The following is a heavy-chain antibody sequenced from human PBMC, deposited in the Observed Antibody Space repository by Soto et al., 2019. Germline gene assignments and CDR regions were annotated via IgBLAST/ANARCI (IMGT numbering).Heavy chain of an antibody. CDR2: ISYDGSNK. V-gene: IGHV3-30-3*01. D-gene: IGHD3-3*01. J-gene: IGHJ4*02. Sequence: QVQLVESGGGVVQPGRSLRLSCAASGFTFSSYAMHWVRQAPGKGLEWVAVISYDGSNKYYADSVKGRFTISRDNSKNTLYLQMNSLRAEDTALYYCARDLGRFLEWLLGFDYWGQGTLVTVSS. CDR3: ARDLGRFLEWLLGFDY. CDR1: GFTFSSYA.